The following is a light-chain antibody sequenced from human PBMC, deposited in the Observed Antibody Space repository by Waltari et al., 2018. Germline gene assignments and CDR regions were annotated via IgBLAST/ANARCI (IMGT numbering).Light chain of an antibody. CDR3: TSYAGSNHNYVV. CDR1: SSDVGAYNF. J-gene: IGLJ2*01. V-gene: IGLV2-8*01. Sequence: QSALTQPPSASGSPGQSVTISCTGTSSDVGAYNFVSWFQHRPGKAPKLIVFEVSKRPSGFPDRFSGSKSGNAASLTVSGLQAEDEADYYCTSYAGSNHNYVVFGGGTKVTVL. CDR2: EVS.